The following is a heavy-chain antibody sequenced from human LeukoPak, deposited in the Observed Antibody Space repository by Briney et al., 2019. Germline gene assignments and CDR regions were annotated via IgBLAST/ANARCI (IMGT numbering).Heavy chain of an antibody. CDR1: GFTFSSYD. CDR2: ICTAGDT. J-gene: IGHJ4*02. CDR3: ARGSRSDIVVVPAAIGEFDY. D-gene: IGHD2-2*02. Sequence: GGSLRLSCAASGFTFSSYDMHWVRQATGKGLEWVSAICTAGDTYYPGSVKGRFTISRENAKNSLYLQMNSLRAGDTAVYYCARGSRSDIVVVPAAIGEFDYWGQGTLVTVSS. V-gene: IGHV3-13*01.